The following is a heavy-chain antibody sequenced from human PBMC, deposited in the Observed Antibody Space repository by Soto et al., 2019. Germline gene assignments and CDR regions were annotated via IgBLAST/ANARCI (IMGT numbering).Heavy chain of an antibody. J-gene: IGHJ4*02. Sequence: GSLRLAGAASGFTFSSYAMHWVRQAPGKGLEWVAVISYDGSNKYYADSVKGRFTISRDNSKNTLYLQMNSLRAEDTAVYYCARPYSSGWYQVGYFDYWGQGTLVTVSS. D-gene: IGHD6-19*01. V-gene: IGHV3-30-3*01. CDR1: GFTFSSYA. CDR2: ISYDGSNK. CDR3: ARPYSSGWYQVGYFDY.